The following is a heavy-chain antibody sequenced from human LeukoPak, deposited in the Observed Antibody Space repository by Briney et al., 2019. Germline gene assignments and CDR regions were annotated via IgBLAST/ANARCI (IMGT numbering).Heavy chain of an antibody. V-gene: IGHV4-34*01. D-gene: IGHD3-22*01. CDR3: AGQQYYYDSSTFDY. CDR1: GGSFSGYY. J-gene: IGHJ4*02. CDR2: INHSGST. Sequence: SETLSLTCAVYGGSFSGYYWSWIRQPPGKGLEWIGEINHSGSTNYNPSLKSRVTISVDTSKNQFSLKLSSVTAADTAVYYCAGQQYYYDSSTFDYWGQGTLVTVSS.